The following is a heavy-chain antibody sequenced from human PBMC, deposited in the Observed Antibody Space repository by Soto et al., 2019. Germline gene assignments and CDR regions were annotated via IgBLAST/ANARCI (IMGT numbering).Heavy chain of an antibody. CDR3: TRRRDWTAVDPLDY. Sequence: EVQLVESGGGLVQPGGSLKLSCAASGFAFSDSAMHWVRQASGKGLEWIGRIRGKRGNDGTAYAASVKGRFTISRDDSKAMTYLQMNSLKIEDMAVYDWTRRRDWTAVDPLDYWGQGTLVTVSS. J-gene: IGHJ4*02. CDR2: IRGKRGNDGT. CDR1: GFAFSDSA. D-gene: IGHD5-18*01. V-gene: IGHV3-73*02.